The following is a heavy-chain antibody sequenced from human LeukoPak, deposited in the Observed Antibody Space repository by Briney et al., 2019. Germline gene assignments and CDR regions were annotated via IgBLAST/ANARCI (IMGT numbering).Heavy chain of an antibody. J-gene: IGHJ6*04. CDR1: GFTFSSYE. D-gene: IGHD4-17*01. Sequence: PGGSLRFSCAASGFTFSSYEMNWVRQAPGKGLEWVSYISSSGSTIYYADSVKGRFTISRDNAKNSLYLQMNSLRAEDTAVYYCARVDYGDNYGMDVWGKGTTVTVSS. CDR2: ISSSGSTI. V-gene: IGHV3-48*03. CDR3: ARVDYGDNYGMDV.